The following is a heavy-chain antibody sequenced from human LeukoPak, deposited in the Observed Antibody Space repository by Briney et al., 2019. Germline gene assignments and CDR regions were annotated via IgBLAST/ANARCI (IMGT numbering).Heavy chain of an antibody. Sequence: PGGSLRLSCAASGFTFSSYWMSWVRQAPGKGLEWVADIKQDGSEKYYVDSVKGRFSISRDNAKNSLYLQMNSLRAEDTAVYYCATDKLYGSGSYLDYWGQGTLVTVSS. V-gene: IGHV3-7*01. CDR3: ATDKLYGSGSYLDY. J-gene: IGHJ4*02. D-gene: IGHD3-10*01. CDR1: GFTFSSYW. CDR2: IKQDGSEK.